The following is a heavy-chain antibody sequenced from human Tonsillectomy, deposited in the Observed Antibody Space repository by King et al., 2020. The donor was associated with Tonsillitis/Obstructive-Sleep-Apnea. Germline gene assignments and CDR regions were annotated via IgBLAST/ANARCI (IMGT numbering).Heavy chain of an antibody. V-gene: IGHV4-34*01. CDR1: GGSFSGYY. Sequence: VQLQQWGAGLLKPSETLSLTCAVYGGSFSGYYWSWIRQPPGKGLEWIGEINHSGSTNFNPSLKSRVTISVDTSKNQFSLKLSSVTAADTAVYYCARDWNYYYYSMDVWGKGTTVTVSS. D-gene: IGHD2-21*01. CDR3: ARDWNYYYYSMDV. CDR2: INHSGST. J-gene: IGHJ6*03.